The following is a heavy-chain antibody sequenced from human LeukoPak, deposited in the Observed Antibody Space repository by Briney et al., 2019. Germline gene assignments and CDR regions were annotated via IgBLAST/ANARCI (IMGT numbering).Heavy chain of an antibody. Sequence: PGGSLRLSCAASGLTFSDYYMSWIRQAPGKGLEWVSYISSSGSTIYYADSVKGRFTISRDNAKNSLYLQMNSLRAEDTAVYYCARVVVTYYYYYMDVWGKGTTVPVSS. J-gene: IGHJ6*03. CDR3: ARVVVTYYYYYMDV. CDR2: ISSSGSTI. V-gene: IGHV3-11*01. CDR1: GLTFSDYY.